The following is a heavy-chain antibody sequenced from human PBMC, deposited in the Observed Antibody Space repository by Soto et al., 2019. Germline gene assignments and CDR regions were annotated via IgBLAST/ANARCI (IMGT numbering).Heavy chain of an antibody. V-gene: IGHV4-31*03. D-gene: IGHD3-9*01. J-gene: IGHJ6*02. CDR3: ARGPYYDILTGYSSYYYYYGMDV. CDR1: GGSISSSGYY. Sequence: TSETLSLTCTVSGGSISSSGYYWSWIRQHPGKGLEWIGYIYYSGSTYYNPSLKSRVTISVDTSKNQFSLKLSSVTAADTAVYYCARGPYYDILTGYSSYYYYYGMDVWGQGTTVTVSS. CDR2: IYYSGST.